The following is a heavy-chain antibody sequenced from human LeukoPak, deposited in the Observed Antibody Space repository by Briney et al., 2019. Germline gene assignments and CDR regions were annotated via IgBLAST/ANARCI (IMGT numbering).Heavy chain of an antibody. CDR2: IYYSEST. J-gene: IGHJ4*02. D-gene: IGHD2-15*01. CDR3: ARDSDCSGGSCYFDY. V-gene: IGHV4-59*01. Sequence: SEXLSLTCTVSGGSISSYYWSWIRQPPGKGLEWIGYIYYSESTNYNPSLTSRVTISVDTSKNQFSLKLSSVTAADTAVYYCARDSDCSGGSCYFDYWGQGTLVTVSS. CDR1: GGSISSYY.